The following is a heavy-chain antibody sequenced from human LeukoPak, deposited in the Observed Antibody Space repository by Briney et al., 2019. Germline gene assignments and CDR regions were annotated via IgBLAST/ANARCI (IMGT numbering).Heavy chain of an antibody. CDR2: IYYSGST. J-gene: IGHJ3*02. D-gene: IGHD6-19*01. CDR1: GGSISSYY. Sequence: PSETLSLTCTVSGGSISSYYWSWIRQPPGKGLEWIGYIYYSGSTNYNPSLKSRVTISVDTSKNQFSLKLSSVTAADTAVYYCARGSGKQWLVRGAFDIWGQGAMVTVSS. V-gene: IGHV4-59*01. CDR3: ARGSGKQWLVRGAFDI.